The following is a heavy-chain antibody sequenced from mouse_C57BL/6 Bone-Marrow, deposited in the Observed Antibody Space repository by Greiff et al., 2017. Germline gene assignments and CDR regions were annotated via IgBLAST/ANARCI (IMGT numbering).Heavy chain of an antibody. Sequence: EVKLMESGPGLVKPSQSLSLTCSVTGYSITSCYYWNWIRQFPGNKLEWMGYISYDGSNNYNPSLKNRISITRDTSKYQFFLKLNSVTTEDTATYCCARAEELGRDYYAMDYWGQGTAVTGSS. J-gene: IGHJ4*01. CDR1: GYSITSCYY. CDR3: ARAEELGRDYYAMDY. V-gene: IGHV3-6*01. D-gene: IGHD4-1*01. CDR2: ISYDGSN.